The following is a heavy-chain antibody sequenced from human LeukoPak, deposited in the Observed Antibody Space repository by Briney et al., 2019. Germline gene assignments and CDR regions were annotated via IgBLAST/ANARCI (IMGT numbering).Heavy chain of an antibody. J-gene: IGHJ4*02. V-gene: IGHV3-30*02. Sequence: GGSLRLSCAASGFTFSSYGMHWVRQAPGKGLEWVAFIRYDGSNKYYADSVKGRFTISRDNSKNTLYLQMNSLRAEDTAVYYCAKGDGAYYDFWSGYYLDYWGQGTLVTVSS. CDR1: GFTFSSYG. D-gene: IGHD3-3*01. CDR3: AKGDGAYYDFWSGYYLDY. CDR2: IRYDGSNK.